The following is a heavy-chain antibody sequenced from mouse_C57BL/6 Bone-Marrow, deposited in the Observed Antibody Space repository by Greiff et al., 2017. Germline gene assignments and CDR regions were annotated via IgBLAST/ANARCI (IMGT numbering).Heavy chain of an antibody. D-gene: IGHD2-1*01. J-gene: IGHJ4*01. Sequence: QVQLKQSGAELVKPGASVKLSCKASGYTFTSYWMHWVKQRPGQGLEWIGMIHPNSGSTNYNEKFKSKATLTVDKSSSTAYMQLSSLTSEDSAVYYCARGDYGNHHYAMDYWGQGTSVTVSS. CDR2: IHPNSGST. CDR3: ARGDYGNHHYAMDY. V-gene: IGHV1-64*01. CDR1: GYTFTSYW.